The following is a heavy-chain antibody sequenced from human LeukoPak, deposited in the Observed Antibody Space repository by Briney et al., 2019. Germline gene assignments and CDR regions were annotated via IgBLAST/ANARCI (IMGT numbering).Heavy chain of an antibody. CDR2: IKQEGSEK. D-gene: IGHD6-19*01. CDR3: ARESDSSGWYWRDAFDI. J-gene: IGHJ3*02. Sequence: RXAPGXGLEWVANIKQEGSEKYYVDSVKGRFTISRDNAKNSLYLQMNSLRAEDTAVYYCARESDSSGWYWRDAFDIWGQGTMVTVSS. V-gene: IGHV3-7*01.